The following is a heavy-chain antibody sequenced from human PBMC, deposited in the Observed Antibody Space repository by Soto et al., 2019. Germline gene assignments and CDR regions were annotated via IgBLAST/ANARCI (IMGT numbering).Heavy chain of an antibody. J-gene: IGHJ4*02. CDR3: ARELAEAGSFDY. D-gene: IGHD6-13*01. CDR1: GFTFSSYA. Sequence: VGSLRLSCAASGFTFSSYAMHWVRQAPGKGLEWVAVTSYDGSNKYYADSVKGRFTISRDNAKNSLYLQMNSLRAEDTAVYYCARELAEAGSFDYQGQGTLVNVSS. V-gene: IGHV3-30-3*01. CDR2: TSYDGSNK.